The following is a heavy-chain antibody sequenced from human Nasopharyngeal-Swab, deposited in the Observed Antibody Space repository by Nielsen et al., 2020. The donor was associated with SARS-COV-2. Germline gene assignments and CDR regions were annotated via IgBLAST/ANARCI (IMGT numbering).Heavy chain of an antibody. V-gene: IGHV3-23*01. CDR3: AKGHSSSWPDYYYYGMDV. Sequence: GESLKISCAASGFTFSSYAMSWVRQAPGKGLEWVSAISGSGGSIYYADSVRGRFTISRDNSKNTLYLQMNSLRAEDTAVYYCAKGHSSSWPDYYYYGMDVWGQGTTVTVPS. D-gene: IGHD6-13*01. CDR2: ISGSGGSI. J-gene: IGHJ6*02. CDR1: GFTFSSYA.